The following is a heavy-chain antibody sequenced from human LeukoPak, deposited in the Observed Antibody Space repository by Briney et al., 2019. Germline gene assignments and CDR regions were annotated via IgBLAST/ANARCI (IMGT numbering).Heavy chain of an antibody. CDR2: ISVTGDVT. D-gene: IGHD2-21*01. Sequence: PGGSLRLSCAASGFTFSSYAMSWLRQTPQKGLEWVSGISVTGDVTYYTDSVKGRFTIARDNSRTTLDLQLSSLRADDTAVYYCAKSHITRYPLQYYFDLWGQGAQVIVSS. CDR1: GFTFSSYA. V-gene: IGHV3-23*01. CDR3: AKSHITRYPLQYYFDL. J-gene: IGHJ4*02.